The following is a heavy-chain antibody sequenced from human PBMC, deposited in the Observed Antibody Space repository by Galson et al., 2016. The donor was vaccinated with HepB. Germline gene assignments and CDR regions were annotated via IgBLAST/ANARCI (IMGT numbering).Heavy chain of an antibody. D-gene: IGHD1-14*01. V-gene: IGHV3-23*01. CDR1: GFTFSNYA. J-gene: IGHJ4*02. Sequence: SLRLSCAASGFTFSNYAMSWVRQAPGKGLEWVSGISSSGDSTYYADSVKSRVAISRDNSKDTLYLEMNSLRDGDTAFYYCAKDTAPGHTHGYFDYWGQGTLVTVSS. CDR2: ISSSGDST. CDR3: AKDTAPGHTHGYFDY.